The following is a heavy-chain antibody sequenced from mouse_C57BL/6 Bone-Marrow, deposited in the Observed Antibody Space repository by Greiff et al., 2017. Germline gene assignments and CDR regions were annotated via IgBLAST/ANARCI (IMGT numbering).Heavy chain of an antibody. CDR1: GYAFSSSW. V-gene: IGHV1-82*01. CDR3: ASLYDGYPLYYYAMDY. CDR2: IYPGDGDT. D-gene: IGHD2-3*01. J-gene: IGHJ4*01. Sequence: VQLQQSGPELVKPGASVKISCKASGYAFSSSWMNWVKQRPGKGLEWIGRIYPGDGDTNYNGKFKGKATLTADKSSSTADMQLSSLTSEDSAVYFCASLYDGYPLYYYAMDYWGQGTSVTVSS.